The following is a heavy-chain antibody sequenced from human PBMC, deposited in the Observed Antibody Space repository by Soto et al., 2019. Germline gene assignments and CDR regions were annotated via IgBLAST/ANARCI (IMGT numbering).Heavy chain of an antibody. CDR2: INHSGST. CDR1: GGSFSGYY. CDR3: ARRNSSGWPNYYYYGMDV. J-gene: IGHJ6*02. Sequence: LSLTCAVYGGSFSGYYWSWIRQPPGKGLEWIGEINHSGSTNYNPSLKSRVTISVDTSKNQFSLKLSSVTAADTAVYYCARRNSSGWPNYYYYGMDVWGQGTTVTVSS. D-gene: IGHD6-19*01. V-gene: IGHV4-34*01.